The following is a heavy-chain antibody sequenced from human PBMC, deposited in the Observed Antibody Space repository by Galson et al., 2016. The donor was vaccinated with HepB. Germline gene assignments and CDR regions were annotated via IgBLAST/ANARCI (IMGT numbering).Heavy chain of an antibody. CDR2: IYYSGST. Sequence: LRLSCAASGFTFSSYAMNWVRQAPGKGLEWIGYIYYSGSTNYNPSLQSRLTISVDKSQNQFSLKLRSVTAADTAVYYCARAAGSGWSDDYFDYWGQGTLVTVSS. D-gene: IGHD6-19*01. CDR1: GFTFSSYA. CDR3: ARAAGSGWSDDYFDY. V-gene: IGHV4-59*01. J-gene: IGHJ4*02.